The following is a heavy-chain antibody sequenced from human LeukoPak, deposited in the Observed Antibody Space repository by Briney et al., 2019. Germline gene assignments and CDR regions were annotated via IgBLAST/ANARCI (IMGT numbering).Heavy chain of an antibody. J-gene: IGHJ4*02. CDR3: ARVGIAVDGFDY. Sequence: ASVKVSCKASGYTFTIYAMHWVRQAPGQRLEWMGWINAGNGNTKYSQKFQGRVTITRDTSASTAYMELSSLRSEDTAVYYCARVGIAVDGFDYWGQGTLVTVSS. CDR2: INAGNGNT. V-gene: IGHV1-3*01. CDR1: GYTFTIYA. D-gene: IGHD6-19*01.